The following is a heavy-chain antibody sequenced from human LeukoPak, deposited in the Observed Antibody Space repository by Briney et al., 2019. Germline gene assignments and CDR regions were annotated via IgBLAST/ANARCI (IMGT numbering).Heavy chain of an antibody. Sequence: SETLPLTCAVYGGSFGGYYWSWIRQPPGKGLEWIGEINHSGSTNYNPSLKSRVTISVDTSKNQFSLKLSSVTAADTAVYYCARSPTPSYYDSSGSRWFDPWGQGTLVTVSS. V-gene: IGHV4-34*01. J-gene: IGHJ5*02. CDR2: INHSGST. CDR1: GGSFGGYY. CDR3: ARSPTPSYYDSSGSRWFDP. D-gene: IGHD3-22*01.